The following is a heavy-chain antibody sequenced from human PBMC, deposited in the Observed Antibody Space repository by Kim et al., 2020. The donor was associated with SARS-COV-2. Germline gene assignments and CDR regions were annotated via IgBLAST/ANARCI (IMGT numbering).Heavy chain of an antibody. CDR2: IDCGNGNT. J-gene: IGHJ4*02. V-gene: IGHV1-3*01. D-gene: IGHD3-16*01. CDR3: LGGFYFDY. CDR1: GHFFTRDS. Sequence: ASVKVSCKTSGHFFTRDSIHWVRQAPGQGLEWMGGIDCGNGNTIYSQKFQGRVTFTTDTSASTAYMELSSLRSEDSAVYYCLGGFYFDYWGQGTLVTV.